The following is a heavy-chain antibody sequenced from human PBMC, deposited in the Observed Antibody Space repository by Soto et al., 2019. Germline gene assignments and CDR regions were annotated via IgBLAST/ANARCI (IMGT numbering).Heavy chain of an antibody. V-gene: IGHV3-53*01. J-gene: IGHJ4*02. CDR1: GCTVSSNY. Sequence: GGWLSLSCAASGCTVSSNYMSWVRQAPGKGLEWVSVIYSGGSTYYADSVKGRFTISRDNSKNTLYLQMNSLRAEDTAVYYCATTGSLFGSSGSYDYWGQGTLVTVSS. CDR2: IYSGGST. CDR3: ATTGSLFGSSGSYDY. D-gene: IGHD1-26*01.